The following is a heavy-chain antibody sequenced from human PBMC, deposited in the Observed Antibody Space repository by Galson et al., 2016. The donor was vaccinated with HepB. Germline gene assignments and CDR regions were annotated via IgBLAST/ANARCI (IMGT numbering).Heavy chain of an antibody. CDR2: IKSNTDGGSI. CDR3: TTPTTGE. J-gene: IGHJ4*02. CDR1: GFTFTNAW. V-gene: IGHV3-15*01. D-gene: IGHD3-16*01. Sequence: SLRLSCAASGFTFTNAWMSWVRQAPGKGLEWVGRIKSNTDGGSIEYAAVVKGRFTISRDDSKNTLYLHMTSLRTDDTAMYYCTTPTTGEWGQGTLVTVSS.